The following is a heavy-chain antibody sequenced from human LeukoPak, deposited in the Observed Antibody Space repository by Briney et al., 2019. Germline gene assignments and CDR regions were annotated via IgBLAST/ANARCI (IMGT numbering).Heavy chain of an antibody. V-gene: IGHV3-15*01. CDR2: IKSKTDGGTT. J-gene: IGHJ4*02. CDR3: TTARMVRGVITRLGGYFDY. CDR1: GFTFSNAW. D-gene: IGHD3-10*01. Sequence: PGGSLRLSCAASGFTFSNAWMSWVRQAPGKGLEWVGRIKSKTDGGTTDYAAPVKGRFTIPRDDSKNTLYLQMNSLKTEDTAVYYCTTARMVRGVITRLGGYFDYWGQGTLVTVSS.